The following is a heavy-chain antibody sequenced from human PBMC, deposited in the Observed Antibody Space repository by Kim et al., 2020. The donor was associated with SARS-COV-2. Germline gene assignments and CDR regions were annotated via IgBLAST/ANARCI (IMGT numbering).Heavy chain of an antibody. CDR1: GYTFTSYG. D-gene: IGHD4-17*01. CDR2: ISAYNGNT. V-gene: IGHV1-18*01. J-gene: IGHJ3*02. Sequence: ASVKVSCKTSGYTFTSYGISWVRQAPGQGLEWMGWISAYNGNTNYAQKLQGRVTMTTDTSTSTAYMELRSLRSDDTAVYYCARDTDSTVTTELSDAFDIWGQGTMVTVSS. CDR3: ARDTDSTVTTELSDAFDI.